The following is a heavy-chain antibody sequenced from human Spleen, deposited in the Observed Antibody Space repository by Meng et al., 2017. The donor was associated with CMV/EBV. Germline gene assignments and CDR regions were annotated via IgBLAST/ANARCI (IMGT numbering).Heavy chain of an antibody. Sequence: GESLKISCAASGFTFSSYAMHWVRQAPGKGLEWVAVISYDGSNKYYADSVKGRFTISRDNSKNTLYLQMNSLRAEDTAVYYCARDPSSLYYFAYWGQGTLVTVSS. J-gene: IGHJ4*02. D-gene: IGHD6-13*01. V-gene: IGHV3-30*04. CDR2: ISYDGSNK. CDR1: GFTFSSYA. CDR3: ARDPSSLYYFAY.